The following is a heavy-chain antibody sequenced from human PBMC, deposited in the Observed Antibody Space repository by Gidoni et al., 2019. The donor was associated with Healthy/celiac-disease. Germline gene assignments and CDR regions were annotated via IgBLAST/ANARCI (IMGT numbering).Heavy chain of an antibody. J-gene: IGHJ4*02. CDR2: ISYDGSNK. CDR3: AKGIVGATTMVVIDY. D-gene: IGHD1-26*01. Sequence: QVQLVESGGGVVQLGRSLRLSCAASGFTFSSYGMHWVRQAPGKGLEWVAVISYDGSNKYYADSVKGRFTISRDNSKNTLYLQMNSLRAEDTAVYYCAKGIVGATTMVVIDYWGQGTLVTVSS. CDR1: GFTFSSYG. V-gene: IGHV3-30*18.